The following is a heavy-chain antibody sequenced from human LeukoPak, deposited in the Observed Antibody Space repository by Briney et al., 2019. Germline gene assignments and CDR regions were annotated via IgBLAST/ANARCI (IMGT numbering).Heavy chain of an antibody. V-gene: IGHV4-59*01. CDR1: GGSISSYY. D-gene: IGHD2-8*02. CDR3: ARRRAESSGPSFYYFYIDV. J-gene: IGHJ6*03. Sequence: KTSETLSLTCTVSGGSISSYYWSWIRQPPGKGLEWTGYIYYSGNPNYNPSLESRVTISVDTSRNQVSLNLRFVTAADTALYFCARRRAESSGPSFYYFYIDVWGKGTTVSVSS. CDR2: IYYSGNP.